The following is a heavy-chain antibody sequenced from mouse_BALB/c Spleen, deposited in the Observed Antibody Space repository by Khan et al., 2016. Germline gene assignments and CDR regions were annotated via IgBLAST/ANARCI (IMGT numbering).Heavy chain of an antibody. Sequence: DVQLLESGGGLVQPGGSLKLSCAASGFDFSRYWMSWVRQAPGKGLEWIGEINPASSTIKYTPSLKDKSIISRDNAKNTLYLQMSKVRSEDTALDYCARAGYYGYLAYWGQGTLVTVSA. V-gene: IGHV4-1*02. CDR2: INPASSTI. J-gene: IGHJ3*01. CDR3: ARAGYYGYLAY. CDR1: GFDFSRYW. D-gene: IGHD1-1*01.